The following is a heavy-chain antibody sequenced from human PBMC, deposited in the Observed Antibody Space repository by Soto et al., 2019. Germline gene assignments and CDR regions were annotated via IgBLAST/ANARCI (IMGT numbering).Heavy chain of an antibody. D-gene: IGHD3-10*01. CDR1: GFTFSSYG. Sequence: PGGSLRLSCAASGFTFSSYGMHWVRQAPGKGLKRVAVISYEGSNKYYADSVKGRFTISRDNSKNTLYLQMNSLRAEDTAVYYCAKDLSAMVRGVITARVDYWGQGT. CDR3: AKDLSAMVRGVITARVDY. J-gene: IGHJ4*02. CDR2: ISYEGSNK. V-gene: IGHV3-30*18.